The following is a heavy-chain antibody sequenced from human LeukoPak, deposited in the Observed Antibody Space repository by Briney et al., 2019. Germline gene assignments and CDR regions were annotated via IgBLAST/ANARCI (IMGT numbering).Heavy chain of an antibody. D-gene: IGHD6-19*01. CDR1: GGSISSYY. Sequence: PSETLSLTCTVSGGSISSYYWSWIRQPPGKGLEWIGYIYYSGSTNYNPSLKSRVTISVDTSKNQFSLKLSSVTAADTAVYYCARGGPISSGWRKRGNWFDPWGQGTLVTVSS. V-gene: IGHV4-59*12. J-gene: IGHJ5*02. CDR2: IYYSGST. CDR3: ARGGPISSGWRKRGNWFDP.